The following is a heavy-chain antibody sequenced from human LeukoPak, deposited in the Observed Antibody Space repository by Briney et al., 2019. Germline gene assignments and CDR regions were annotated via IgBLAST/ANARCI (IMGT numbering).Heavy chain of an antibody. Sequence: PGGSLRLSCAASGFTFSSYSMNWVRQAPGKGLEWVAVISYDGSNKYYADSVKGRFTISRDNTKNTLYLQMNSLRAEDTAVYYCAKGRGYCSSTSCWQAFDIWGQGTMVTVSS. CDR3: AKGRGYCSSTSCWQAFDI. CDR1: GFTFSSYS. CDR2: ISYDGSNK. D-gene: IGHD2-2*01. J-gene: IGHJ3*02. V-gene: IGHV3-30*18.